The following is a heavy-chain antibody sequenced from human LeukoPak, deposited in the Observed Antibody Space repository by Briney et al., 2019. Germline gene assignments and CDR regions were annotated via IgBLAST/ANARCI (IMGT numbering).Heavy chain of an antibody. Sequence: GSLRLSRAASGFTFNNYAIHWVRQAPGKGLEWVAVISHDGTNTNYADSVKGRFTISRDNSKNTLYLQMNSLRTEDTAVYYCASRDHAAAGTDYWGQGTLVTVSS. D-gene: IGHD6-13*01. CDR3: ASRDHAAAGTDY. CDR2: ISHDGTNT. CDR1: GFTFNNYA. V-gene: IGHV3-30-3*01. J-gene: IGHJ4*02.